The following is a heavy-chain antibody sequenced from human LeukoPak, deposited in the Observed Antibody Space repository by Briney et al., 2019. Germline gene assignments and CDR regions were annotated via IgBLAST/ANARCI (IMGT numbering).Heavy chain of an antibody. CDR1: GYTFTSYY. V-gene: IGHV1-46*01. Sequence: GASVKVSCKASGYTFTSYYMHWVRQAPGQGLEWMGIINPSGGSTSYAQKFQGRVTMTRDTSTSTVYMELSSLRSEDTAVYYCARGRLVRYQLLSGWFDPWGQGTLVTVSS. CDR3: ARGRLVRYQLLSGWFDP. J-gene: IGHJ5*02. CDR2: INPSGGST. D-gene: IGHD2-2*01.